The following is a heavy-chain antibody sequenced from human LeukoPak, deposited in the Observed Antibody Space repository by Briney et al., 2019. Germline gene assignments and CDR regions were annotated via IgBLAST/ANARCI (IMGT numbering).Heavy chain of an antibody. CDR1: GFTFSSHA. CDR3: AKDLETINPTMD. CDR2: IGGSGKNT. V-gene: IGHV3-23*01. Sequence: GGSLRLSCAASGFTFSSHAMSSVRQAPGKGLEWVSSIGGSGKNTFYADAVKGRFTISRDNSKDTLYLQMNSLRAEDTAVYYCAKDLETINPTMDWGQGTLVTVSS. D-gene: IGHD3-10*01. J-gene: IGHJ4*02.